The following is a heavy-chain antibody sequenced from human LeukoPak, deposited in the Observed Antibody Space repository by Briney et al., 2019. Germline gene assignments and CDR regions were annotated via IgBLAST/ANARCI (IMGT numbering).Heavy chain of an antibody. Sequence: SGESLQISSKGSGYSFSNFWIAWVRQLPGKGLEWMGFIYPGDSDTRYSPSFQGQVTISADKSISTAYLQWSSLKASDTATYYCARRGHCIDDVCFGFDYWGQGTLVTVSS. CDR2: IYPGDSDT. CDR1: GYSFSNFW. D-gene: IGHD2-8*01. CDR3: ARRGHCIDDVCFGFDY. V-gene: IGHV5-51*01. J-gene: IGHJ4*02.